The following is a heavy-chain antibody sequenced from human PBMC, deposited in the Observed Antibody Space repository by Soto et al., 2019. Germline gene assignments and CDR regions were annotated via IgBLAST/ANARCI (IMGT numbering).Heavy chain of an antibody. J-gene: IGHJ6*02. Sequence: PSHTLSLTCSVSGGSITNTDYYCNWIRQSPGKGLEWIGSIAYGGRTYYNPSRKSRVIISADTAKNLFFLKVRSVTAADTALYFCAREGPYYYGLEVWGQGTTVTVSS. CDR3: AREGPYYYGLEV. CDR2: IAYGGRT. V-gene: IGHV4-30-4*01. CDR1: GGSITNTDYY.